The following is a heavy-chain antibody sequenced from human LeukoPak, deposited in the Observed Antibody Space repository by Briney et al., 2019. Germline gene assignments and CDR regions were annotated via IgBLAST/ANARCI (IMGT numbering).Heavy chain of an antibody. Sequence: PSETLSLTCAVFSYAISSGHYWGWIRQSPGKGLEWIGTIYHDGTTYYNPSLKSRVTISVDTPKNQFSLNLNSVTAADTAVYYCAKRASDWFFDYWGQGTLVTVSS. CDR1: SYAISSGHY. J-gene: IGHJ4*02. D-gene: IGHD3/OR15-3a*01. CDR3: AKRASDWFFDY. CDR2: IYHDGTT. V-gene: IGHV4-38-2*01.